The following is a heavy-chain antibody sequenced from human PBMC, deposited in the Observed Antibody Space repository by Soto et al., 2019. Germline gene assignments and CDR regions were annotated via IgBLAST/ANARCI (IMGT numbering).Heavy chain of an antibody. J-gene: IGHJ6*02. CDR1: DGSVSSGSYY. Sequence: PSETLSLTCPVSDGSVSSGSYYWSWIRQPPGKGLEWIGYIYYSGSTNYNPSLKSRVTISVDTSKNQFSLKLSSVTAADTAVYYCARVAAAGPYYYYGMDVWGQGTTVTVSS. CDR3: ARVAAAGPYYYYGMDV. D-gene: IGHD6-13*01. CDR2: IYYSGST. V-gene: IGHV4-61*01.